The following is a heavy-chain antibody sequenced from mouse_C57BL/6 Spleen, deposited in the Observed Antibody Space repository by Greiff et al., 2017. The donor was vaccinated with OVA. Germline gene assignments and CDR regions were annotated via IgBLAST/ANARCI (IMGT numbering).Heavy chain of an antibody. CDR2: IYPGGGYT. D-gene: IGHD3-3*01. CDR3: ARVRDRNYFDY. Sequence: QVHVKQSGAELVRPGTSVKMSCKASGYTFTNYWIGWAKQRPGHGLEWIGDIYPGGGYTNYNEKFKGKATLTADKSSSTAYMQFSSLTSEDSAIYYCARVRDRNYFDYWGQGTTLTVSS. CDR1: GYTFTNYW. V-gene: IGHV1-63*01. J-gene: IGHJ2*01.